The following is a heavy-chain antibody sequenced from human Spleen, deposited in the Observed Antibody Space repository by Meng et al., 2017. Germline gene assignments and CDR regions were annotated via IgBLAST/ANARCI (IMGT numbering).Heavy chain of an antibody. J-gene: IGHJ5*02. CDR1: GGAFIGDY. CDR2: IYHSGST. V-gene: IGHV4-34*01. D-gene: IGHD3-10*01. Sequence: VDRQQWGPLLLKPSETLSLTCAVDGGAFIGDYWRWIRQPPGKGLEWIGEIYHSGSTNYNPSLKSRVIISVDTSKNQFSLKLTSVTAADTAVYYCARGTYYSGSGTYSSWFDPWDQGTLVTVSS. CDR3: ARGTYYSGSGTYSSWFDP.